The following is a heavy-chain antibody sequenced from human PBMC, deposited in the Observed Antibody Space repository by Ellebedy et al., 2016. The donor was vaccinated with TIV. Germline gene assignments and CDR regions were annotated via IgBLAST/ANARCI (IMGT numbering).Heavy chain of an antibody. CDR1: GFTFSSYW. D-gene: IGHD1-26*01. J-gene: IGHJ4*02. V-gene: IGHV3-74*01. CDR3: ARDKSSVGFDY. Sequence: GESLKISXAASGFTFSSYWMHWVRQAPGKGLVWVSRINSDGSSTSYADSVKGRFTISRDNAKNSLYLQMNSLRAEDTAVYYCARDKSSVGFDYWGQGTLVTVSS. CDR2: INSDGSST.